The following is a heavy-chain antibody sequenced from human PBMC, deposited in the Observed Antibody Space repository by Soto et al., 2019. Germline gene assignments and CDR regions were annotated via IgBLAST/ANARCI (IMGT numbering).Heavy chain of an antibody. J-gene: IGHJ5*02. CDR2: IYYSGST. Sequence: SETLSLTCAVYGGSFSGYYWSWIRQPPGKGLEWIGEIYYSGSTNYNPSLRSRVTISVGTSKNQFSLKLSSVTAADTAVYYCARDQYYDFWSGPRFDPWGQGTLVTVSS. D-gene: IGHD3-3*01. CDR1: GGSFSGYY. CDR3: ARDQYYDFWSGPRFDP. V-gene: IGHV4-34*01.